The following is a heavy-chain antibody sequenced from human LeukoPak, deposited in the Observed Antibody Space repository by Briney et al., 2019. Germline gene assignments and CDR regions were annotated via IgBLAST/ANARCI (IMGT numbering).Heavy chain of an antibody. Sequence: SETLSLTCAVSGGSISSGGYSWSWIRQPPGKGLEWVGYIYHSGSTYYNPSLKSRVTISVDRSKNQFSLKLSSVTAADTAVYYCARVRGTLHSGWYQEDIYYFDHWGQGTLVTVSS. D-gene: IGHD6-19*01. CDR3: ARVRGTLHSGWYQEDIYYFDH. J-gene: IGHJ4*02. V-gene: IGHV4-30-2*01. CDR2: IYHSGST. CDR1: GGSISSGGYS.